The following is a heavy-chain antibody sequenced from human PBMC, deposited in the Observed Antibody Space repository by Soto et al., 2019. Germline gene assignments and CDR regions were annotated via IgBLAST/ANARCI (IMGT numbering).Heavy chain of an antibody. CDR1: GGSISSGGYS. V-gene: IGHV4-30-2*01. CDR3: ARLGGYYQAFDS. D-gene: IGHD3-22*01. J-gene: IGHJ4*02. CDR2: IYHSGST. Sequence: SETLSLTCAVSGGSISSGGYSWSWIRQPPGKGLEWIGYIYHSGSTYYNPSLKSRVTISVDASKNQFSLNLNSVTAADTAVYYCARLGGYYQAFDSWGQGTLVTVSS.